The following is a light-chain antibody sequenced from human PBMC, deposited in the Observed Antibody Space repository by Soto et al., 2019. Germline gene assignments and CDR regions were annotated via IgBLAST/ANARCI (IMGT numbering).Light chain of an antibody. CDR1: QSSSSW. V-gene: IGKV1-5*03. J-gene: IGKJ1*01. CDR3: QQYNSYPYT. Sequence: DIQMTQSPSTLSASVQDIVTITCRASQSSSSWLAWYQQKPGKAPKLLIDKASSLESGFPSRFSGSGSGTRFTLTISSLQPDDFASYYCQQYNSYPYTFDQGTKVETK. CDR2: KAS.